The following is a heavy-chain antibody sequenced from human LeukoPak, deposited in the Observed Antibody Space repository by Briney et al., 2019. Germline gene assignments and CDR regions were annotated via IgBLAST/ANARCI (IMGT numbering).Heavy chain of an antibody. CDR3: ARLYYDSSGYPLRGYFQH. D-gene: IGHD3-22*01. Sequence: GESLKISCKASVFSFTNYWIAWVRQTPEKGLEWMGIIYPGDSDTRYNPPFQGQVTISADKSIKTAYLQWSSLKASDTAMYYCARLYYDSSGYPLRGYFQHWGQGTLVTVSS. V-gene: IGHV5-51*01. CDR1: VFSFTNYW. CDR2: IYPGDSDT. J-gene: IGHJ1*01.